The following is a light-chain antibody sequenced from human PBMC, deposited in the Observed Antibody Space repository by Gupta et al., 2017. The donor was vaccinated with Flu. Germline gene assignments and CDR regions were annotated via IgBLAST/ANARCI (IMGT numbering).Light chain of an antibody. CDR1: KLGDKY. CDR2: QDD. J-gene: IGLJ1*01. CDR3: QAWDRSTGV. V-gene: IGLV3-1*01. Sequence: SYELPQPPSVSVSPGQTASITCSGDKLGDKYTCWYQQKPGQSPVLVIYQDDRRPSGIPERFSGSNSGNTATLTISGTQSIDEADYYCQAWDRSTGVFGTGTKVTVL.